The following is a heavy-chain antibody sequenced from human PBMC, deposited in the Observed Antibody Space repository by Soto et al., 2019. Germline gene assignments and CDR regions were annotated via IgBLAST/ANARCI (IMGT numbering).Heavy chain of an antibody. Sequence: SETLSLTCTVSGGSVSSGSYYWSWIRQPPGKGLEWIGYIYYSGSTNYNPSLKSRVTISVDTSKNQFSLKLSSVTAADTAVYYCARDRRGIADCWFDPWGQGTLVTVSS. CDR3: ARDRRGIADCWFDP. CDR1: GGSVSSGSYY. D-gene: IGHD6-13*01. CDR2: IYYSGST. J-gene: IGHJ5*02. V-gene: IGHV4-61*01.